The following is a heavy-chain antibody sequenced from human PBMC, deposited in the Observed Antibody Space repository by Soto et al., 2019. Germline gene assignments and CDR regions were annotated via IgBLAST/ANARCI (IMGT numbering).Heavy chain of an antibody. J-gene: IGHJ4*02. D-gene: IGHD3-3*01. Sequence: QVQLVQSGAEVKKPGASVKVSCKASGYTFTGYYMHWVRQAPGQGLEGMGWINPNSGGTNYAQKFQGRVTITKDPSLSTASMELSRLTSDDTALYYCASSFGLEWLLFLDYWGQGTLVTVSS. V-gene: IGHV1-2*02. CDR3: ASSFGLEWLLFLDY. CDR2: INPNSGGT. CDR1: GYTFTGYY.